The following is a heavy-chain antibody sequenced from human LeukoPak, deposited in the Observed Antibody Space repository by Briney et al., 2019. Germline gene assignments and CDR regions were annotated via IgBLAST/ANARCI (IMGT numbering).Heavy chain of an antibody. CDR1: GGSVSSGGYY. J-gene: IGHJ4*02. D-gene: IGHD3-16*01. CDR3: ARACWGGTCVPY. CDR2: IYYSGST. Sequence: SETLSLTCTVSGGSVSSGGYYWSWIRQPPGKGLEWIGYIYYSGSTNYNPSLKSRVTISVDTSKNQFSLKLSSVTAADTAVYYCARACWGGTCVPYWGQGTLVTVSS. V-gene: IGHV4-61*08.